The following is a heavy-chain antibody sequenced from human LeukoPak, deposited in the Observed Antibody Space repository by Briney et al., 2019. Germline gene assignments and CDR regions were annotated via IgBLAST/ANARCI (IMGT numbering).Heavy chain of an antibody. D-gene: IGHD5-18*01. CDR3: ARGYSYGYNDY. Sequence: GASVKVSCKAFGYTFTGYWMHWVRQAPGQGPEWMGVISPSGGSTSYAQKFQGRVTMTRDMSTSTVYMELSSLRSEDTAVYYCARGYSYGYNDYWGQGTLVTVSS. CDR2: ISPSGGST. J-gene: IGHJ4*02. CDR1: GYTFTGYW. V-gene: IGHV1-46*01.